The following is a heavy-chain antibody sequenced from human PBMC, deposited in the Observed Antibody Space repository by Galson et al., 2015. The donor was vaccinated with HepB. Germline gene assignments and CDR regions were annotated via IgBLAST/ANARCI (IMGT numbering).Heavy chain of an antibody. CDR1: GGTFSSYA. J-gene: IGHJ5*02. Sequence: SVKVSCKASGGTFSSYAISWVRQAPGQGLEWMGGIIPIFGTANYAQKFQGRVTITADESTSTAYMELSSLRSEDTAVYYCARDGYCSGGSCYESGSSGSWFDHWGQGTLVTVSS. V-gene: IGHV1-69*13. CDR3: ARDGYCSGGSCYESGSSGSWFDH. D-gene: IGHD2-15*01. CDR2: IIPIFGTA.